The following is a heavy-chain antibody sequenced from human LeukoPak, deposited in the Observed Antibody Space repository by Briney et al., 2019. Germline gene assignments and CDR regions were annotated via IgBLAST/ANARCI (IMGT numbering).Heavy chain of an antibody. J-gene: IGHJ4*02. CDR2: ISYDGSNK. V-gene: IGHV3-30*18. D-gene: IGHD6-19*01. Sequence: GRSLRLSCAASGFTFSSYGMHWVRQAPGKGLEWVAVISYDGSNKYYADSVKGRFTISRDNSKNTLYLQMNSLRAEDTAVYYCAKEGGAVACLDCWGQGTLVTVSS. CDR1: GFTFSSYG. CDR3: AKEGGAVACLDC.